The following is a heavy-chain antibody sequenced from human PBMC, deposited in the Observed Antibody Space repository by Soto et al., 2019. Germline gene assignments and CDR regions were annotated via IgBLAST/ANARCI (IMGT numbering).Heavy chain of an antibody. CDR3: ARLYDFWSGPPSYYYYYMDV. J-gene: IGHJ6*03. D-gene: IGHD3-3*01. Sequence: GASVKVSCKASGYTFTNFGIRWVRQAPGQGLEWMGWISAYNGNTNYAQKLQGRVTMTTDTSTSTAYMELRSLRSDDTAVYYCARLYDFWSGPPSYYYYYMDVWGKGTTVTVSS. V-gene: IGHV1-18*01. CDR1: GYTFTNFG. CDR2: ISAYNGNT.